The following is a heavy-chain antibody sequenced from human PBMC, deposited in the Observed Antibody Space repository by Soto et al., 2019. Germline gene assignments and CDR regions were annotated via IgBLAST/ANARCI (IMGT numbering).Heavy chain of an antibody. CDR2: IDPSDSYT. V-gene: IGHV5-10-1*01. CDR1: GYSFTSYW. J-gene: IGHJ4*02. CDR3: ARLGYCSSTSCYYFDY. Sequence: PVESLKISCKGSGYSFTSYWISCFLQMPVKGLEWMGRIDPSDSYTNYSPSFQGHVTISADKSISTAYLQWSSLKASDTAMYYCARLGYCSSTSCYYFDYWGQGTLVTVSS. D-gene: IGHD2-2*01.